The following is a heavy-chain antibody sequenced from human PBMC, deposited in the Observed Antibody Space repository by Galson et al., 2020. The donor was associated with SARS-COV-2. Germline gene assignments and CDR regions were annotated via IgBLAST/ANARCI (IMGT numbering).Heavy chain of an antibody. CDR3: ARDGQTSSGWAFDC. Sequence: GESLKISCAASGFTFSSHAMHWVRQAPGKGLEWVAQIFFDGSDKYYGDSVKGRFTISRDSSKNTVYLQMNNLRADDTAVYYCARDGQTSSGWAFDCWGQGTLVTGSS. J-gene: IGHJ4*02. D-gene: IGHD6-19*01. V-gene: IGHV3-33*01. CDR1: GFTFSSHA. CDR2: IFFDGSDK.